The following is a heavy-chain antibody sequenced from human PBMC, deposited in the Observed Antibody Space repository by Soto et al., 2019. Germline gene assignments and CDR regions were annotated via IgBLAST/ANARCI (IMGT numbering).Heavy chain of an antibody. CDR3: ARDPGGRFLEWLSALHFDY. CDR2: INPSGGST. CDR1: GYTFTSYY. V-gene: IGHV1-46*01. Sequence: SVKVSCKASGYTFTSYYMHWVRQAPGQGLEWMGIINPSGGSTSYAQKFQGRVTMTRDTSTSTVYMELSSLRSEDTAVYYCARDPGGRFLEWLSALHFDYWGQGTLVTVSS. J-gene: IGHJ4*02. D-gene: IGHD3-3*01.